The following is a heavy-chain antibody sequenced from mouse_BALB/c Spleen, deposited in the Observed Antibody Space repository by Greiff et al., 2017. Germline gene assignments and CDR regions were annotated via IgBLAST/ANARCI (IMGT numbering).Heavy chain of an antibody. CDR1: GFTFSSFR. V-gene: IGHV5-17*02. J-gene: IGHJ4*01. D-gene: IGHD2-2*01. CDR3: AREGGYTYYYAMDY. Sequence: EVKVVESGGGLVQPGGSRKLSCAASGFTFSSFRMHWVRQAPEKGLEWVAYISSGSSTIYYADTVKGRFTISRDNPKNTLFLQMTSLRSEDTAMYYCAREGGYTYYYAMDYWGQGTSVTVSS. CDR2: ISSGSSTI.